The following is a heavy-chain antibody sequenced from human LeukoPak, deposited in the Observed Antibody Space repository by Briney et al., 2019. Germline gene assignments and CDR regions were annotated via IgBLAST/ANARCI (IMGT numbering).Heavy chain of an antibody. CDR2: IYYSGST. V-gene: IGHV4-39*07. CDR3: ARDIYGSGHGWFDV. J-gene: IGHJ5*02. Sequence: KPSETLSLICSVSGGSISSSTYYWGWIRQPPGKGLEWIGSIYYSGSTYYNPSLKSRVTISVDTSKRQLSLMLRSVTAADTAVYYCARDIYGSGHGWFDVWGQGTLVTVSS. CDR1: GGSISSSTYY. D-gene: IGHD3-10*01.